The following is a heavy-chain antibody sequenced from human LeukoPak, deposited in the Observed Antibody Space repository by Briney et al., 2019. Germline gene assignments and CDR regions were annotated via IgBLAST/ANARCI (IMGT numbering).Heavy chain of an antibody. J-gene: IGHJ4*02. CDR2: IYYSGST. CDR3: ARGNWNDLLDY. CDR1: GGSISSSSYY. D-gene: IGHD1-20*01. V-gene: IGHV4-39*07. Sequence: PSETLSLTCTVSGGSISSSSYYWGWIRQPPGKGLEWIGSIYYSGSTYYNPSFKSRVTISVDTSKNQFSLKLSSVTAADTAVYYCARGNWNDLLDYWGQGTLVTVPS.